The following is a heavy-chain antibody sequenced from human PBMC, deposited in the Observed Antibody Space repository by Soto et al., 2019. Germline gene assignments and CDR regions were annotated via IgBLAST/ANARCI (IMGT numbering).Heavy chain of an antibody. CDR3: ATTDRTTTVTTHRPYYYYYYGMDV. V-gene: IGHV4-61*08. CDR1: GGSISSGGYY. D-gene: IGHD4-17*01. CDR2: IYYSGST. Sequence: SETLSLTCTVSGGSISSGGYYWSWIRQHPGKGLEWIGYIYYSGSTNYNPSLKSRVTISVDTSKNQFSLKLSSVTAADTAVYYCATTDRTTTVTTHRPYYYYYYGMDVWGQRTTVTVSS. J-gene: IGHJ6*02.